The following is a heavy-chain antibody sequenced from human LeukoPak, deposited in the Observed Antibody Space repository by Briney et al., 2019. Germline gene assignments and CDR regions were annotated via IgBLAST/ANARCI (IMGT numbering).Heavy chain of an antibody. J-gene: IGHJ4*02. CDR1: GGSISSTEW. CDR3: ATRTMYADPL. CDR2: ISRGGTI. V-gene: IGHV4-4*03. D-gene: IGHD2-8*01. Sequence: PPGTLSLTCAVSGGSISSTEWWTWVRQPPRKGLEWIGEISRGGTINYNPSLMSRVTISIDQSKNQLSLKLTSVTAADTAVYYCATRTMYADPLWGQGTLVTVSS.